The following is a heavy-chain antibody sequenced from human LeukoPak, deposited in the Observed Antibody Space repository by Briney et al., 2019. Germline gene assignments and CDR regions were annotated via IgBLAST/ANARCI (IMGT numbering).Heavy chain of an antibody. J-gene: IGHJ4*02. Sequence: ASVKVSCKASGYTFTGYYMHWVRQAPGQGLEWMGWTNPNSGGTNYAQKFQGRVTMTRDTSISTAYMELSRLRSDDTAVYYCARSVTTDYYFDYWGQGTLVTVSS. D-gene: IGHD4-17*01. V-gene: IGHV1-2*02. CDR2: TNPNSGGT. CDR3: ARSVTTDYYFDY. CDR1: GYTFTGYY.